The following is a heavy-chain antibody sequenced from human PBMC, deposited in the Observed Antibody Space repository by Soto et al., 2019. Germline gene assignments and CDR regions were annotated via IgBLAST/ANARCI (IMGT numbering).Heavy chain of an antibody. CDR2: IRQDGSEK. D-gene: IGHD5-12*01. CDR1: GFSFSSYW. V-gene: IGHV3-7*02. CDR3: ARRDGYNFDY. J-gene: IGHJ4*02. Sequence: GGSLILSCAASGFSFSSYWMSWVRQAPGKGLECVASIRQDGSEKYYVDSVRGRFTISRDNAKNSLYLQMNSLRAEDTAVYYCARRDGYNFDYWGQGTLVTVSS.